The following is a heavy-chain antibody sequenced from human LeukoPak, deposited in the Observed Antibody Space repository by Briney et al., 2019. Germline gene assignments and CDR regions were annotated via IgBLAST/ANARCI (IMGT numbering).Heavy chain of an antibody. CDR1: GGSFSGYY. CDR3: ARRRITMVRGHNPSKYYFDY. J-gene: IGHJ4*02. Sequence: SETLSLICAVYGGSFSGYYWSWIRQPPGKGLEWIGEINHSGSTNYNPSLKSRVTISVDTSKNQFSLKLSSVTAADTAVYYCARRRITMVRGHNPSKYYFDYWGQGTLVTVSS. D-gene: IGHD3-10*01. CDR2: INHSGST. V-gene: IGHV4-34*01.